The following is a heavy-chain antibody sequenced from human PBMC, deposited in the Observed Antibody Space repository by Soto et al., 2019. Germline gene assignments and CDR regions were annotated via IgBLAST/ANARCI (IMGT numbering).Heavy chain of an antibody. CDR3: ARLVGAYQHYIDY. CDR1: GFTFSSNS. Sequence: EVQLVESGGGLVKPGGSLRLSCAASGFTFSSNSMIWVRQAPGKGLEWVSYIDSTSMHIYYADSVKGRFTITRDNAKKSVYLQMTSLRAEDTAAYYCARLVGAYQHYIDYWGQGTLVTVSS. D-gene: IGHD1-26*01. CDR2: IDSTSMHI. J-gene: IGHJ4*02. V-gene: IGHV3-21*02.